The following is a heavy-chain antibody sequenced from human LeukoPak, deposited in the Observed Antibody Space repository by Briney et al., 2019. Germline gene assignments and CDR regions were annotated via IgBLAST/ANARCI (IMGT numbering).Heavy chain of an antibody. V-gene: IGHV3-21*01. Sequence: GGSLRLSCAASGFTFSSSSINWVRQAPGKELEWVSYISSGSTYIYYADSVKDRFTISRDNAKNSLYLQMNNLRVEDTAVYYCAREAAVETHWGQGTLVTVSS. J-gene: IGHJ4*02. CDR1: GFTFSSSS. CDR3: AREAAVETH. CDR2: ISSGSTYI. D-gene: IGHD5-24*01.